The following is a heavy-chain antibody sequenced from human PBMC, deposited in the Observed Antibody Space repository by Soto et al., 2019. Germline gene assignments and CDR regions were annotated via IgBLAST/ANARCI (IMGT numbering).Heavy chain of an antibody. J-gene: IGHJ1*01. CDR3: AREQFTFFGVVNAD. D-gene: IGHD3-3*01. CDR2: ISPSNGNT. CDR1: GYAFRDYG. Sequence: QVQLVQSGPEVKKPGDSVKVSCKASGYAFRDYGISWVRQAPGQGLEYMGWISPSNGNTNYAPSLQDRVTMTTDTATTTVFMDLGNLRSDDTAVYFCAREQFTFFGVVNADWGQGTLVTVSS. V-gene: IGHV1-18*01.